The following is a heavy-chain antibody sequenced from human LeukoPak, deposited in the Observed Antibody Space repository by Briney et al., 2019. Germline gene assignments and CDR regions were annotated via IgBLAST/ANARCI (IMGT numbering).Heavy chain of an antibody. CDR1: GGAIRSYD. CDR2: IYYSGTT. Sequence: SGTLSLTCTVSGGAIRSYDWSWSPRSPGKGLRWCGYIYYSGTTNYNPTLQSRVTISADTSKNQFSLQLRSVTAADTAVYYCAREEPQTTVSEGMDVWGQGTPVTVSS. V-gene: IGHV4-59*01. D-gene: IGHD4-17*01. CDR3: AREEPQTTVSEGMDV. J-gene: IGHJ6*02.